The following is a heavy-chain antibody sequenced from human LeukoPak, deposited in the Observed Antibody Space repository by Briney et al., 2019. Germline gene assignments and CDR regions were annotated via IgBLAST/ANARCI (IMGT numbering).Heavy chain of an antibody. CDR1: GFTFSSYS. V-gene: IGHV3-21*01. CDR3: ARDQDIAAAGDY. J-gene: IGHJ4*02. D-gene: IGHD6-13*01. Sequence: GGSLRLSCAASGFTFSSYSMNWVRQAPGKGLEWVSSISSSSSYIYYADSVKGRFTISRDNAKNSLYLQMNSLRAEDTAVYYCARDQDIAAAGDYWGQGTLVTVSS. CDR2: ISSSSSYI.